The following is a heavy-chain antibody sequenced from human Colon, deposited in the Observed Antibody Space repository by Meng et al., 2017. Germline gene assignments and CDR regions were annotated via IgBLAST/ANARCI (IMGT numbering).Heavy chain of an antibody. V-gene: IGHV1-18*01. CDR3: AREGSHWWGEIVPDVFDI. CDR1: GYNFINYV. Sequence: ASVKVSCKASGYNFINYVISWVRQAPGQGIEWMGWISAYNGNKNYAQKVKGRVTMTTDTSTSTAYMELESLRSDDTAIYYCAREGSHWWGEIVPDVFDIWGQGTMVTVSS. J-gene: IGHJ3*02. CDR2: ISAYNGNK. D-gene: IGHD1-26*01.